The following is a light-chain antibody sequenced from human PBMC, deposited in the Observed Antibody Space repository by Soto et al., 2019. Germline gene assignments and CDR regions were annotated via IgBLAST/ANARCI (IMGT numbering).Light chain of an antibody. CDR2: EVS. J-gene: IGLJ3*02. CDR3: SSYTSSSTLV. CDR1: SSDVGAYNY. Sequence: QSVLTQPASVSGSPGQSITISCTGTSSDVGAYNYVSWYQQHPGKAPKLVIYEVSNRPSGVSNRFSGSKSGNTASLTISGLQADDEADYYCSSYTSSSTLVFGGGTKLTLL. V-gene: IGLV2-14*01.